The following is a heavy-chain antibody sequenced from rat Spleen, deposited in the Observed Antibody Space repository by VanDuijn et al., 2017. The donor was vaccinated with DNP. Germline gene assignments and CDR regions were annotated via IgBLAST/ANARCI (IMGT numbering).Heavy chain of an antibody. Sequence: EVQLQESGPGLVKPSQSLSLTCSVTGYSITSNYWGWIRKFPGNKMEWIGHISNSGSTSYNPSLKSRISITRDTSKNQFFLQLNSVTTEDTANYYCAILGYGGYMDYFDYWGQGVMVTVSS. J-gene: IGHJ2*01. V-gene: IGHV3-1*01. CDR3: AILGYGGYMDYFDY. D-gene: IGHD1-11*01. CDR1: GYSITSNY. CDR2: ISNSGST.